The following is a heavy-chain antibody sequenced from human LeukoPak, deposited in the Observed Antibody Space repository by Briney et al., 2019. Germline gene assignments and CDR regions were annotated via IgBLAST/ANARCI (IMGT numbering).Heavy chain of an antibody. CDR3: ASRKLGNDY. CDR1: GGSVSDYY. J-gene: IGHJ4*02. CDR2: IYHTGGA. D-gene: IGHD7-27*01. Sequence: SETLSLTCTISGGSVSDYYWSWVRQSPGKGLEWIGYIYHTGGASYSPSLKSRVTISADTSQNQFSLKLSSVTAADTAVYYCASRKLGNDYWGQGTLVTVSS. V-gene: IGHV4-59*02.